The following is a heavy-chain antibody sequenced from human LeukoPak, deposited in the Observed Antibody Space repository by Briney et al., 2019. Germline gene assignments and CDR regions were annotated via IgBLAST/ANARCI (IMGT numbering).Heavy chain of an antibody. CDR3: AELGITMIGGV. Sequence: GALRLSCAAPGFPFRSFEMNWVRQALGKGLGWVSYISSSGSTIYYAGSVKGRFTISRDNAKNSLYLQMNSLRAEDTAVYYCAELGITMIGGVWGKGTTVTISS. D-gene: IGHD3-10*02. J-gene: IGHJ6*04. V-gene: IGHV3-48*03. CDR2: ISSSGSTI. CDR1: GFPFRSFE.